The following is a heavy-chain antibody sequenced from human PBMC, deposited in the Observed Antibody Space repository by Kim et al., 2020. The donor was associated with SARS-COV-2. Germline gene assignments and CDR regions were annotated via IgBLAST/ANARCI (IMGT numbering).Heavy chain of an antibody. CDR3: ATSIAVAGTLGY. V-gene: IGHV4-31*03. Sequence: SETLSLTCTVSGGSISSGGYYWSWIRQHPGKGLEWIGYIYYSGSTYYNPSLKSRVTISVDTSKNQFSLKLSSVTAADTAVYYCATSIAVAGTLGYWGQGTLVTVSS. D-gene: IGHD6-19*01. CDR1: GGSISSGGYY. J-gene: IGHJ4*02. CDR2: IYYSGST.